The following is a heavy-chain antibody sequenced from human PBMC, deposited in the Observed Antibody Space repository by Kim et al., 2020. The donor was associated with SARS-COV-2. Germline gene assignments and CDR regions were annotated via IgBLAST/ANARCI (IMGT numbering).Heavy chain of an antibody. Sequence: GGSLRLSCAASGFTFSSYWMSWVRQAPGKGLEWVANIKQDGSEKYYVDSVKGRFTISRDNAKNSLYLQINSLRAEDTAVYYCARDHRSSDYYGSGPELYFDYWGQGTLVTVSS. D-gene: IGHD3-10*01. V-gene: IGHV3-7*01. CDR1: GFTFSSYW. CDR3: ARDHRSSDYYGSGPELYFDY. J-gene: IGHJ4*02. CDR2: IKQDGSEK.